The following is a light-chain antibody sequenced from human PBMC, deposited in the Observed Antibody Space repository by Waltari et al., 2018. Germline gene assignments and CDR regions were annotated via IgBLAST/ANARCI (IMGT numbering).Light chain of an antibody. CDR1: QHINTW. CDR2: SAS. V-gene: IGKV1D-12*01. Sequence: DIQMTQSPSSVSASVGDRVTITCRASQHINTWLAWYQQKPGRAPNLLFYSASILQSGVPSRFSCSGSGTDFTLTINILQPEDFATYYCQQANSFPRITFGPGTTVDIK. CDR3: QQANSFPRIT. J-gene: IGKJ3*01.